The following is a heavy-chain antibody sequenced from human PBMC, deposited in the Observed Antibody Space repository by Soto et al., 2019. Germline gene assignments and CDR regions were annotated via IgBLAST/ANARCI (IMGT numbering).Heavy chain of an antibody. CDR3: ARGRRGSYRHDAFDI. CDR2: INHSGST. Sequence: QVQLQQWGAGLLKPSETLSLTCAVYGGSFSGYYWSWIRQPPGKGLEWIGEINHSGSTNYHPSLKSRVTISVDTSKNQFSLKLSSVTAADTAVYYCARGRRGSYRHDAFDIWGQGTMVTVSS. D-gene: IGHD3-16*02. J-gene: IGHJ3*02. V-gene: IGHV4-34*01. CDR1: GGSFSGYY.